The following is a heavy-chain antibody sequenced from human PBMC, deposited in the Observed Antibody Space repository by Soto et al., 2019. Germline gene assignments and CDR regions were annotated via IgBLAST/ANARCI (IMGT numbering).Heavy chain of an antibody. CDR1: GYTFTSYG. CDR2: ISAYNGNT. CDR3: ARSGVSEPRDY. Sequence: QVQLVQSGAEVKKPGASVKVSCKASGYTFTSYGISWVRQATGQGLEWMGWISAYNGNTNYAQKLKGRVTMPTDSSTSTAYMELTSLRSDHTAVYCCARSGVSEPRDYWGQGTLVTVSS. D-gene: IGHD3-3*01. J-gene: IGHJ4*02. V-gene: IGHV1-18*01.